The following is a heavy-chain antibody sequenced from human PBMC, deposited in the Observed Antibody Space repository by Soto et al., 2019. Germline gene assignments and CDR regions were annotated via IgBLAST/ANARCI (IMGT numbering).Heavy chain of an antibody. Sequence: QVQLVESGGGLVKPGGSLRLSCAASGFTFSDYYISWIRQAPGKGLEWVSYISSSGSTIYYADSVKGRFTSSRDNAKNSLYLQMNSLRAEDTAVYYCAREDDSSYTNWFDPWGQGTLVTVSS. CDR2: ISSSGSTI. D-gene: IGHD6-6*01. CDR1: GFTFSDYY. V-gene: IGHV3-11*01. CDR3: AREDDSSYTNWFDP. J-gene: IGHJ5*02.